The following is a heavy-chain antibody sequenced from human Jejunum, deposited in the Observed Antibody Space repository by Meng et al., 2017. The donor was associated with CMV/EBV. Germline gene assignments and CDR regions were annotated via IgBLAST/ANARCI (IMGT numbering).Heavy chain of an antibody. Sequence: AASGFTFRTYTMDWVRQAPGKGLGWVSSITSSSTYICYADSVKGRFTISRDNAKNSLYLQMNSLRAEDTAVYYCARDYRTGDGSGWGQGTLVTVSS. D-gene: IGHD2-21*02. CDR2: ITSSSTYI. V-gene: IGHV3-21*01. CDR3: ARDYRTGDGSG. J-gene: IGHJ4*02. CDR1: GFTFRTYT.